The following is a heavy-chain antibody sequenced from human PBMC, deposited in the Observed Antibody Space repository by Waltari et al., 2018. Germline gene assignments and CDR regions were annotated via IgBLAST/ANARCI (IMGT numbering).Heavy chain of an antibody. CDR3: ARDTYYYDSSGEGYMDV. J-gene: IGHJ6*03. CDR1: GGSISSYY. D-gene: IGHD3-22*01. V-gene: IGHV4-4*07. Sequence: QVQLQESGPGLVKPSETLSLTCTVSGGSISSYYWTWIRPPAGKGLEWIGRIYTSGSTNYNPSLKSRVTMSVDTSKNQFSLKLSSVTAADTAVYYCARDTYYYDSSGEGYMDVWGKGTTVTVSS. CDR2: IYTSGST.